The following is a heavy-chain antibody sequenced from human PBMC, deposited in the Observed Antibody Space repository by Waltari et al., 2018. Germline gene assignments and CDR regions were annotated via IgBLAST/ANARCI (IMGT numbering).Heavy chain of an antibody. CDR2: IIPMCGPP. J-gene: IGHJ6*02. CDR3: ARVGIAARDYYYYGMDV. CDR1: GGTFSSYA. D-gene: IGHD6-6*01. Sequence: QVQLVQSGAEVKKPGSSVKVSCKASGGTFSSYAISWVRQAAGQGLGWRGGIIPMCGPPNNAQKCEGRGTITADKSTSTAYMELSSLRAEDTAVYYCARVGIAARDYYYYGMDVWGQGTTVTVSS. V-gene: IGHV1-69*06.